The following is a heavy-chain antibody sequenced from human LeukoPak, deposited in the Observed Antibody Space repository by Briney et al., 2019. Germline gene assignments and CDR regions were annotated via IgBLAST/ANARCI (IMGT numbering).Heavy chain of an antibody. Sequence: PSETLSLTCTVSGYSISSGYYWGWIRQPPGKGLEWIGSIYHSGSTYYNPSLKSRVTISVDTSKNQFSLKLSSVTAADTAVCYCARVRRWSSWYFDYWGQGTLVTVSS. J-gene: IGHJ4*02. V-gene: IGHV4-38-2*02. D-gene: IGHD6-13*01. CDR1: GYSISSGYY. CDR3: ARVRRWSSWYFDY. CDR2: IYHSGST.